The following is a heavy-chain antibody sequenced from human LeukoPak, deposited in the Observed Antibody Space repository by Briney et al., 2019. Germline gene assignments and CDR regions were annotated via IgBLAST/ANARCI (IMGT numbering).Heavy chain of an antibody. D-gene: IGHD1-26*01. Sequence: GASVKVSCKASGGTFSSYAISWVRQAPGQGLEWMGWISAYNGNTNYAQKLQGRVTMTTDTSTSTAYMELRSLRSDDTAVYYCARDLATTKPRYYYYGMDVWGQGTTVTVSS. V-gene: IGHV1-18*01. J-gene: IGHJ6*02. CDR1: GGTFSSYA. CDR3: ARDLATTKPRYYYYGMDV. CDR2: ISAYNGNT.